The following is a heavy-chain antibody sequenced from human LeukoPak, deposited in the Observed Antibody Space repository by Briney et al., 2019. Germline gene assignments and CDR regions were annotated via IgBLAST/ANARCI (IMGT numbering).Heavy chain of an antibody. V-gene: IGHV6-1*01. Sequence: SQTLSLTCAISGDSVSSNSAAWNWIRQSPSRGLEWLGRTYYRSKWYNDYAVSVKRRISINPDTSKNQFPLQLNYVTPEDTAVYYCARGGIAARLWFDPWGQGTLVTVSS. D-gene: IGHD6-6*01. CDR1: GDSVSSNSAA. CDR2: TYYRSKWYN. J-gene: IGHJ5*02. CDR3: ARGGIAARLWFDP.